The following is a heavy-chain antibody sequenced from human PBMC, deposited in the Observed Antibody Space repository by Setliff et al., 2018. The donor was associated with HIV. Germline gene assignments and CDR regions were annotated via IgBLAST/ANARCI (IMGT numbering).Heavy chain of an antibody. CDR2: VVEEGHT. V-gene: IGHV4-34*01. CDR1: GGSFSNYY. D-gene: IGHD2-15*01. CDR3: ARGRDCGDSSCLLRLYYHYGMDA. Sequence: SETLSLTCAVYGGSFSNYYWSWIRQIPGKGLEWIGEVVEEGHTNYNPSLKSRVTISVDTSKKQFSLKVASVTAADTGVYFCARGRDCGDSSCLLRLYYHYGMDAWGPGTAVTVSS. J-gene: IGHJ6*02.